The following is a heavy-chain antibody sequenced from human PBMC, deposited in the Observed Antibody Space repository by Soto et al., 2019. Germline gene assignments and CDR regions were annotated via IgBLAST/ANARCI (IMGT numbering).Heavy chain of an antibody. CDR3: ASGFYYGSGTYYKGLGY. V-gene: IGHV3-48*03. D-gene: IGHD3-10*01. J-gene: IGHJ4*02. Sequence: EVQLVESGGGLVQPGGSLRLSCAASGSPFSSYEMNWVRQAPGKGLECISYISSTGSTIYYADSVKGRFTISRDNAKNSLYLQLNSLRAEDTAVYYCASGFYYGSGTYYKGLGYWGQGTLVTVSS. CDR1: GSPFSSYE. CDR2: ISSTGSTI.